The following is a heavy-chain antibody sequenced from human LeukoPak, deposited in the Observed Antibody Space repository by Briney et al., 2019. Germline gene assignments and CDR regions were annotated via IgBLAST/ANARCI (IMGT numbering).Heavy chain of an antibody. CDR3: ARGILWFGELLPFDY. CDR2: IKQDGSEK. D-gene: IGHD3-10*01. V-gene: IGHV3-7*01. J-gene: IGHJ4*02. Sequence: PGGSLRLSCAASGFTFSSYWMSWVRQAPGKGLEWVANIKQDGSEKYYVDSVKGRFTISRDNAKNSLYLQMNSLRAEDTAVYYCARGILWFGELLPFDYWGQGTLVTVSS. CDR1: GFTFSSYW.